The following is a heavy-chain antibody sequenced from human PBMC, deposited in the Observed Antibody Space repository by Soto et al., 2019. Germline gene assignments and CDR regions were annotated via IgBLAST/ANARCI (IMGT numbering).Heavy chain of an antibody. CDR3: TTGSVEGY. J-gene: IGHJ4*02. V-gene: IGHV3-15*07. CDR2: IKTKTQGETT. D-gene: IGHD1-26*01. Sequence: EVQLVESGGGLVKPGSPLDPSFPASGFTIGSAWLNWSPQPPGKGLEWFGRIKTKTQGETTDYAAPVKGRFTISRDDSENTLSLQMNSLKIEDTAVYYCTTGSVEGYWGQGTLVTVSS. CDR1: GFTIGSAW.